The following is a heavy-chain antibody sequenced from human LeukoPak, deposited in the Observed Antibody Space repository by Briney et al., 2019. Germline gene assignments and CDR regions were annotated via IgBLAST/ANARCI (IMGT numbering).Heavy chain of an antibody. CDR1: GFTVSTKY. CDR3: AKRSSTRTFDY. CDR2: IYPGDGT. D-gene: IGHD2-2*01. V-gene: IGHV3-66*01. J-gene: IGHJ4*02. Sequence: GGSLRLSCAASGFTVSTKYMSWVRQPPGKGLEWVSIIYPGDGTYYADSVKGRFTISRDISKNTVYLQMNSLRAEDTAVYYCAKRSSTRTFDYWGQGTLVTVSS.